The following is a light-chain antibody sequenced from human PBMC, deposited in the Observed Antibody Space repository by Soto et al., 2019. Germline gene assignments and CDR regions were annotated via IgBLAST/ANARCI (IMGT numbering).Light chain of an antibody. Sequence: DIQVTQSPSSLSASAGDRVTITCRASQGIFNSLAWYQQKPGRVPKLLIYAASTLQSGVPSRFSGSGSGTDFTITISSLQPEDGATYYCQKYDSAPWTFGQGTKVEIK. J-gene: IGKJ1*01. V-gene: IGKV1-27*01. CDR1: QGIFNS. CDR3: QKYDSAPWT. CDR2: AAS.